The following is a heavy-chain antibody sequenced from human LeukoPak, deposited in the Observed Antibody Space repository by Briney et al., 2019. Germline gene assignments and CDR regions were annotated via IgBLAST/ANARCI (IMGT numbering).Heavy chain of an antibody. CDR1: GFTFSSYA. Sequence: GRSLRLSCAASGFTFSSYAMHWVRQAPGKGLEWVAVISYDGGNKYYADSVKGRFTISRDNSKNTLYLQMNSLRAEDTAVYYCARGVDYDILTGYDYWGQGTLVTVSS. D-gene: IGHD3-9*01. V-gene: IGHV3-30*04. CDR3: ARGVDYDILTGYDY. J-gene: IGHJ4*02. CDR2: ISYDGGNK.